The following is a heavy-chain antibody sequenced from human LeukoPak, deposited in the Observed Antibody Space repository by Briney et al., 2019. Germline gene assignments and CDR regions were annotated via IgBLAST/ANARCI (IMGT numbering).Heavy chain of an antibody. CDR1: GGSISSSNYY. J-gene: IGHJ1*01. V-gene: IGHV4-39*01. CDR2: IYYSGTT. D-gene: IGHD1-14*01. Sequence: PETLSLTCTVSGGSISSSNYYWGWVRQPPGKGLEWIGSIYYSGTTFYKPALKSRVTISVDTPKNQFSLKLSSVTAADTAVYYCAGEITSSCHHWGQGTLVTVSS. CDR3: AGEITSSCHH.